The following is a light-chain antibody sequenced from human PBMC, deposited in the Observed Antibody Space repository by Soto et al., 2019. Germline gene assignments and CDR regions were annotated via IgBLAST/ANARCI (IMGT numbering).Light chain of an antibody. Sequence: SALTQPASVSRSPGQSVTISCTGASSDVGGYDYVSWYQQHPGKAPKLILYEVNIRPSGVSNHFSGSKSGNTASLIISGLQSDDEADYYCSSYSTTSTLVFGSGTKVTVL. CDR3: SSYSTTSTLV. J-gene: IGLJ1*01. CDR1: SSDVGGYDY. CDR2: EVN. V-gene: IGLV2-14*01.